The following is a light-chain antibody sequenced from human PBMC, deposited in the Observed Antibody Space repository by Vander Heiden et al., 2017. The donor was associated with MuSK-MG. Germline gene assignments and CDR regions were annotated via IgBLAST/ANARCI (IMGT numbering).Light chain of an antibody. Sequence: DIQMTQSPSSLSASVGDRVTITCRASQTISHFLNWYQQRPGESPKLLIYATSSLQSGVPSRFSGSGSGTGFTLTISSLQPEDFATYYCQQSHSTPGTFGRGTKVEI. CDR1: QTISHF. J-gene: IGKJ1*01. CDR2: ATS. CDR3: QQSHSTPGT. V-gene: IGKV1-39*01.